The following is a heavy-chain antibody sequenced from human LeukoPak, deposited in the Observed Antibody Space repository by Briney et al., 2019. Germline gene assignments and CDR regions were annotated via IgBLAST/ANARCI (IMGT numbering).Heavy chain of an antibody. V-gene: IGHV1-8*01. D-gene: IGHD6-19*01. CDR1: GYTFTSYD. CDR2: MNPNSGNT. Sequence: WASVKVSCKASGYTFTSYDINWVRQATGQGLEWMGWMNPNSGNTGYAQKFQGRVTMTRNTSISTAYMELSSLRSEDTAVYYCARGHRVPHYSSGWWSRAPYYYYYYMDVWGKGTTVTISS. J-gene: IGHJ6*03. CDR3: ARGHRVPHYSSGWWSRAPYYYYYYMDV.